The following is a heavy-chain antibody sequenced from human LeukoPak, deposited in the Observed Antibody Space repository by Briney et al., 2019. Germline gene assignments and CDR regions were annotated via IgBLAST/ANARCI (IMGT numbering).Heavy chain of an antibody. D-gene: IGHD1-1*01. Sequence: GGSLRLSCAASGFTFSSYAMPGVRKSPGKGLGWVAVISSDGSNILYEDAVKGRFTISRDNSKNTLYVQMNSLRAEDTAVYYCARGMTTTYNYYGMDVWGQGTTVTVSS. CDR3: ARGMTTTYNYYGMDV. J-gene: IGHJ6*02. CDR1: GFTFSSYA. CDR2: ISSDGSNI. V-gene: IGHV3-30-3*01.